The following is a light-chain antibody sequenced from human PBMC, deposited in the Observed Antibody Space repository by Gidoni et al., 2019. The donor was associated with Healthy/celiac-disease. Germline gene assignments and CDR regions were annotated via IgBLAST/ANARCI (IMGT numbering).Light chain of an antibody. J-gene: IGKJ2*01. CDR3: QQYNSYWT. Sequence: DIQMIQSPSTLSASVGDRVTITCRASQSISSWLAWYQQKPGKAPKLLIYKASSLESGVPSRFSGSGSGTEFTLTISSLQPDDFATYYCQQYNSYWTFGQXTKLEIK. V-gene: IGKV1-5*03. CDR2: KAS. CDR1: QSISSW.